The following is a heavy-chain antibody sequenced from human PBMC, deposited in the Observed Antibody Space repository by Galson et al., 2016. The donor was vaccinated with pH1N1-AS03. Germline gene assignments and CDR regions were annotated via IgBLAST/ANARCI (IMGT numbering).Heavy chain of an antibody. CDR1: GYSFINFG. J-gene: IGHJ4*02. CDR3: VKDITDYDVWNGYSRGGDY. Sequence: SVKVSCKASGYSFINFGITWVRQAPGQGLEWVGWISAYNGNTNYAQKFLGRVSMTTDTSTSTAYMELRSLRSDDTAIYYCVKDITDYDVWNGYSRGGDYWGPGTLVTVS. D-gene: IGHD3-3*01. CDR2: ISAYNGNT. V-gene: IGHV1-18*01.